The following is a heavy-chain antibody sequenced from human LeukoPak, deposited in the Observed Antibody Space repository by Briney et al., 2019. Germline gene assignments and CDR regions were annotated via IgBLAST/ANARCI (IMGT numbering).Heavy chain of an antibody. CDR3: ARAVGSGRHYFDY. J-gene: IGHJ4*02. D-gene: IGHD3-10*01. Sequence: ASVKVSCKASGYTFTGYYMHWVRQAPGQRLEWMGWINAGNGNTKYSQKFQGRVTITRDTSASTAYMELSSLRSEDTAVYYCARAVGSGRHYFDYWGQGTLVTVSS. V-gene: IGHV1-3*01. CDR2: INAGNGNT. CDR1: GYTFTGYY.